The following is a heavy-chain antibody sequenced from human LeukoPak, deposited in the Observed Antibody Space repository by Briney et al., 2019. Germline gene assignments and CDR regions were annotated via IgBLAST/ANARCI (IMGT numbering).Heavy chain of an antibody. D-gene: IGHD1-1*01. CDR2: IYYSGST. V-gene: IGHV4-59*12. Sequence: SETLSLTCTVSGGSISSYYWSWIRQPPGKGLEWIGYIYYSGSTSYNPSLKSRVTISLDTSKNQFSLKLSSVTAADTAVYYCARATGTDSFDYWGQGTLVAVSS. J-gene: IGHJ4*02. CDR3: ARATGTDSFDY. CDR1: GGSISSYY.